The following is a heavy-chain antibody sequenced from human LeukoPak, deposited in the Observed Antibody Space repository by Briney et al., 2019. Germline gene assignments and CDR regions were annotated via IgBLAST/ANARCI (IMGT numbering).Heavy chain of an antibody. CDR3: ARVPPSAFQLRSSDY. V-gene: IGHV1-18*01. CDR2: ISAYNGET. J-gene: IGHJ4*02. Sequence: ASVKVSCKASGYTFTNNGITWVRQAPGQGLEWMGWISAYNGETFYAQKYQGRVILTTETSTSTAYMELRSLRSDDTAVYYCARVPPSAFQLRSSDYWGQGTLVTVSS. D-gene: IGHD2-2*01. CDR1: GYTFTNNG.